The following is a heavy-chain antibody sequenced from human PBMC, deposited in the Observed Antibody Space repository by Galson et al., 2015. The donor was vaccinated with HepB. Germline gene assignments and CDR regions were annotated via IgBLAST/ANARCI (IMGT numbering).Heavy chain of an antibody. CDR1: GYTFTSYG. Sequence: SVKVSCKASGYTFTSYGISWVRQAPGQGLEWMGWISAYNGNTNYAQKLQGRVTMTTDTSTSTAYMELRSLRSDDTAVYYCARTSGATYYYGSGRRGNFDYWGQGTLVTVSS. V-gene: IGHV1-18*04. CDR3: ARTSGATYYYGSGRRGNFDY. J-gene: IGHJ4*02. CDR2: ISAYNGNT. D-gene: IGHD3-10*01.